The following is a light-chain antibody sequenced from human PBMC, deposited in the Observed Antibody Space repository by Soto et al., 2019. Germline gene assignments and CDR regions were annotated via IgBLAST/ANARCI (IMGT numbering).Light chain of an antibody. J-gene: IGLJ1*01. CDR1: SSDVGGYNY. Sequence: QSVLTQPRSVSGSPGQSVTISCTGTSSDVGGYNYVSWYQQHPGKAPKLMNYDVSKRPSGVPDRFSGSKSGNTASLTISGLQAEDEADYYCCSYAGSYLDVFGTGTKVTVL. CDR2: DVS. V-gene: IGLV2-11*01. CDR3: CSYAGSYLDV.